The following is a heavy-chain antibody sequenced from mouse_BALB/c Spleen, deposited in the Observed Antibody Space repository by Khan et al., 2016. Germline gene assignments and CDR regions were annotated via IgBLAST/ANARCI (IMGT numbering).Heavy chain of an antibody. J-gene: IGHJ1*01. D-gene: IGHD1-1*01. CDR2: IRSKSNNYAT. Sequence: EVQLVVAGGGLVQPKGSLKLSCAASGFTFNPYAMNWVRQAPGKGLEWVARIRSKSNNYATYYADSVKDRFTISRDDSQSMLYLQMNNLKTEYTGMYYCVLRDFDVWGAGTTVTVSS. V-gene: IGHV10-1*02. CDR1: GFTFNPYA. CDR3: VLRDFDV.